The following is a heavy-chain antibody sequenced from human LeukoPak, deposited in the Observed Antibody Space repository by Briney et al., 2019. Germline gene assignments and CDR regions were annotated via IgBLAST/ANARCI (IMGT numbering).Heavy chain of an antibody. CDR2: INPSGGST. CDR3: ARDGTITFGGVIVIDY. V-gene: IGHV1-46*01. J-gene: IGHJ4*02. CDR1: GYTFTSYY. D-gene: IGHD3-16*02. Sequence: GASVKVSCKASGYTFTSYYMRWVRQAPGQGLEWMGIINPSGGSTSYAQKFQGRVTMTRDTSTSTVYMELSSLRSEDTAVYYCARDGTITFGGVIVIDYWGQGTLVTVSS.